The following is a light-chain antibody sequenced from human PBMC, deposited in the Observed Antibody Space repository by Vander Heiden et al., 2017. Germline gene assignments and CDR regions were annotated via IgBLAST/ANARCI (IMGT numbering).Light chain of an antibody. CDR2: AAS. J-gene: IGKJ2*01. V-gene: IGKV1-8*01. CDR3: QQYYSYPRA. Sequence: IRMTQSPSSFSASTGDRVTITCRASQGISSYLAWYQQKPGKAPKLLIYAASTLQSGVPSRFSGSGSGTDFTLTISCLQSEDFATYYCQQYYSYPRAFGQGTKLEIK. CDR1: QGISSY.